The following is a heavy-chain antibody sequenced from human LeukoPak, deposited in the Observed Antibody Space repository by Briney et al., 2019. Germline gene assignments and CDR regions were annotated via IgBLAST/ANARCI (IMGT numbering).Heavy chain of an antibody. D-gene: IGHD6-13*01. CDR3: TRDHILYSSSRYQDY. V-gene: IGHV3-49*04. CDR1: GFTFGDYA. CDR2: IRSKAYGGTT. Sequence: PGGSLRLSCTASGFTFGDYAMSWVRQAPGKGLEWVGFIRSKAYGGTTEYAASVKGRFTISRDDSKSIAYLQMNSLKTEDTAVYYCTRDHILYSSSRYQDYWGQGTLVTVSS. J-gene: IGHJ4*02.